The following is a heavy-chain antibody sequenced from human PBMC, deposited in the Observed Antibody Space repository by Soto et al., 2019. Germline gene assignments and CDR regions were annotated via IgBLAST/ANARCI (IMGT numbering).Heavy chain of an antibody. V-gene: IGHV1-3*01. CDR3: ARDSYTTGYYYDMDV. CDR2: INAGNGNT. D-gene: IGHD2-2*02. Sequence: QRLEWMGWINAGNGNTKYSQKFQGRVTITRDTSASTAYMELSSLRSEDTAVYYCARDSYTTGYYYDMDVRAKGTPVTGTS. J-gene: IGHJ6*03.